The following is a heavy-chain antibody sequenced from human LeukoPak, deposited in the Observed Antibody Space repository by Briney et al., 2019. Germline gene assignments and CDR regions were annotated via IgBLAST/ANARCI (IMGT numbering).Heavy chain of an antibody. D-gene: IGHD3-22*01. CDR3: AKGGYYYDSSGEGLTFSDY. V-gene: IGHV3-23*01. Sequence: GGSLRLSCAASGFTFSSYAMSWVRQAPGKGLEWVSAISGSGGSTYYADSVKGRFTISRDNSKNTLYLQMNSLRAEDTAVYYCAKGGYYYDSSGEGLTFSDYWGQGTLVTVSS. J-gene: IGHJ4*02. CDR2: ISGSGGST. CDR1: GFTFSSYA.